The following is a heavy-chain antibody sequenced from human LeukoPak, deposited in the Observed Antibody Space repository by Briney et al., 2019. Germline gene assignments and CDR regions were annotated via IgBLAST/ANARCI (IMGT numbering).Heavy chain of an antibody. V-gene: IGHV4-59*12. CDR1: GGSISNYY. CDR2: VFYSGGT. J-gene: IGHJ4*02. Sequence: SETLSLTCTVSGGSISNYYWSWLRRPPGEGLEWIGLVFYSGGTHYNPSLKSRVTMSVDTSKNQFTLELTSVTAADTAVYFCARDRSGAHQRYFDYWGQGTLVTVSS. CDR3: ARDRSGAHQRYFDY. D-gene: IGHD2-15*01.